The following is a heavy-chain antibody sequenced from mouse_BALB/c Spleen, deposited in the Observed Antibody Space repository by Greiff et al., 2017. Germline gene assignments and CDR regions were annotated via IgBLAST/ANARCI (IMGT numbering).Heavy chain of an antibody. Sequence: EVMVVESGAGLVKPGGSLKLSCAASGFTFSSYTMSWVRQTPEKRLEWVATISSGGSYTYYPDSVKGRYTISRDNANNPLYLQMSSLKSEDTAMSYCKREGDLYAMDYWGQGTSVTVSS. J-gene: IGHJ4*01. CDR2: ISSGGSYT. CDR3: KREGDLYAMDY. V-gene: IGHV5-6-4*01. CDR1: GFTFSSYT. D-gene: IGHD3-3*01.